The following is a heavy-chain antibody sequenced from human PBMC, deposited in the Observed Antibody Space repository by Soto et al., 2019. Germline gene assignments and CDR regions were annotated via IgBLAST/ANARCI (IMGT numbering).Heavy chain of an antibody. V-gene: IGHV3-74*01. CDR2: IKSDGSGA. Sequence: EVQLVESGGGLVQPGGSLTLSCAASGFIFSEYWMHWVRQAPGKGLEWVSRIKSDGSGAYYADSVRGRLTISRDNARSTLHLQMNSLRAEDTAVYICTRGDGDRYDGNGYLVRHWGKGPLVTVSS. J-gene: IGHJ1*01. D-gene: IGHD5-18*01. CDR1: GFIFSEYW. CDR3: TRGDGDRYDGNGYLVRH.